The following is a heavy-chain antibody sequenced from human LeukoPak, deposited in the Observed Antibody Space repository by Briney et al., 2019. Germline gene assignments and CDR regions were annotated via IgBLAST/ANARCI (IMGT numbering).Heavy chain of an antibody. J-gene: IGHJ4*02. CDR2: IWYDGSNK. Sequence: GGSLRLSCAASGFTFSSYGMHWVRQAPGKGLEWVALIWYDGSNKYYADSVKGRLTISRDNSKNTLYLQMNSLRAEDTAVYYCAKGFGIVATIDYWGQGTLVTVSS. D-gene: IGHD5-12*01. V-gene: IGHV3-33*06. CDR3: AKGFGIVATIDY. CDR1: GFTFSSYG.